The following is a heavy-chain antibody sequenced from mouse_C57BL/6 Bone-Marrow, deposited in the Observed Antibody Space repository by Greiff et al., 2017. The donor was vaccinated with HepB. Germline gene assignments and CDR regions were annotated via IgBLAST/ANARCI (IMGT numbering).Heavy chain of an antibody. CDR3: ARRIITTVVATDWYFDV. CDR2: INPNNGGT. Sequence: EVKLVESGPELVKPGASVKIPCKASGYTFTDYNMDWVKQSHGKSLEWIGDINPNNGGTIYNQKFKGKATLTVDKSSSTAYMELRSLTSEDTAVYYCARRIITTVVATDWYFDVWGTGTTVTVSS. D-gene: IGHD1-1*01. J-gene: IGHJ1*03. V-gene: IGHV1-18*01. CDR1: GYTFTDYN.